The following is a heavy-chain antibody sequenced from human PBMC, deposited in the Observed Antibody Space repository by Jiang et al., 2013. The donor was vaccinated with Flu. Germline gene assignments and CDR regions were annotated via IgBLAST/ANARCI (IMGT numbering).Heavy chain of an antibody. V-gene: IGHV5-51*01. CDR3: ARSLGTVAGFHDY. CDR2: IYPGDSDT. Sequence: EWMGIIYPGDSDTRYSPSFQGQVTISADKSISTAYLQWSSLKASDTAMYYCARSLGTVAGFHDYWGQGTLVTVSS. J-gene: IGHJ4*02. D-gene: IGHD6-19*01.